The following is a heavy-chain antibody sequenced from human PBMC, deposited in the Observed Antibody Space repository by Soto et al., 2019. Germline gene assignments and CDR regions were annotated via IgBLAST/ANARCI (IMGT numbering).Heavy chain of an antibody. CDR3: ARQYSYAYDYYGMDV. CDR1: GGCISSSNW. CDR2: IYHSGST. J-gene: IGHJ6*02. V-gene: IGHV4-4*02. Sequence: PSETLALTCAVSGGCISSSNWCSWVRQPPGKGLEWIGEIYHSGSTNYNPSLKSRVTISVDKSKNQFSLKLSSVTAADTAVYYCARQYSYAYDYYGMDVWGQGTTVTVS. D-gene: IGHD5-18*01.